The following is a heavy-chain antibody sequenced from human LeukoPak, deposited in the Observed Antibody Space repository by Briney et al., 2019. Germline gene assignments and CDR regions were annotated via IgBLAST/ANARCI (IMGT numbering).Heavy chain of an antibody. CDR2: IYHSGST. CDR3: ARVLFGSGSSLDY. Sequence: SETLSLTCSVSGGSISNGNWWSRVRPPPGKGLEWIGEIYHSGSTNYNPSLKSRVTISVDKSRNQFSLKLSSVTAADTAVYYCARVLFGSGSSLDYWGQGTLVTVSS. J-gene: IGHJ4*02. CDR1: GGSISNGNW. D-gene: IGHD3-10*01. V-gene: IGHV4-4*02.